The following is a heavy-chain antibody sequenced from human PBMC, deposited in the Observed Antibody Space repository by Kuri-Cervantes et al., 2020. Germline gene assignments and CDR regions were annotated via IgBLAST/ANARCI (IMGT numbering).Heavy chain of an antibody. Sequence: SETLSLTCTVSGSSISSGDYYWSWIRQPPGKGLEWIGYIYYSGTTDCNPSLKSRVTLSVDTSKTQFSLKLTSVTAADTAVYYCARGEAARLHLGSWGQGTLVTVSS. D-gene: IGHD6-6*01. J-gene: IGHJ4*02. CDR2: IYYSGTT. CDR1: GSSISSGDYY. CDR3: ARGEAARLHLGS. V-gene: IGHV4-61*08.